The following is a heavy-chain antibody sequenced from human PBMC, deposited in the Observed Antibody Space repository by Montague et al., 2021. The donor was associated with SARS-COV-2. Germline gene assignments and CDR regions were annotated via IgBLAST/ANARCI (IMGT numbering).Heavy chain of an antibody. CDR1: GASFNNAY. V-gene: IGHV4-59*01. CDR2: VYGTGET. Sequence: SETLSLTCTVSGASFNNAYWSWIRQPPGKGLEWMGYVYGTGETKTXPSLKSRITLSRDLSRNQFFLSLTSVTPTDTAVYFCARVPLVATTGRVFDSWGLGIPVAVSA. D-gene: IGHD1-26*01. CDR3: ARVPLVATTGRVFDS. J-gene: IGHJ4*02.